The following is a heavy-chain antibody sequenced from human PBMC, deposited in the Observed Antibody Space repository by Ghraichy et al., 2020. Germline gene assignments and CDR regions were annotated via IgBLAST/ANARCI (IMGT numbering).Heavy chain of an antibody. J-gene: IGHJ4*02. V-gene: IGHV4-30-2*01. CDR3: ASRRRMITMVRGVIYYFDY. CDR2: IYHSGST. CDR1: GGSISSGGYS. D-gene: IGHD3-10*01. Sequence: LSLTCAVSGGSISSGGYSWSWIRQPPGKGLEWIGYIYHSGSTYYNPSLKSRVTISVDRSKNQFSLKLSSVTAADTAVYYCASRRRMITMVRGVIYYFDYWGQGTLVTVSS.